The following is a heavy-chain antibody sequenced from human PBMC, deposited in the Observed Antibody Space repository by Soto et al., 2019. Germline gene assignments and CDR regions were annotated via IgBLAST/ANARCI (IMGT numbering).Heavy chain of an antibody. Sequence: GGSLRLSCAASGFTFSDYYMSWIRQAPGKGLEWVAYISSSGDSTYYADSVKGRFTISRDNAKNSLYLQMNSLTAEDTAVYFCATAGEVTSWYACYFDSWGLGTLVTVSS. J-gene: IGHJ4*02. D-gene: IGHD2-2*01. V-gene: IGHV3-11*01. CDR2: ISSSGDST. CDR1: GFTFSDYY. CDR3: ATAGEVTSWYACYFDS.